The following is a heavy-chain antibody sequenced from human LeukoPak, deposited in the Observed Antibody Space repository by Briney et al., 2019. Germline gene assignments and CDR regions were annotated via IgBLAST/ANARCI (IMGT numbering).Heavy chain of an antibody. CDR1: GGSISSYY. Sequence: SETLSLTCTVSGGSISSYYWSWIRQPPGKGLEWIGYIYYSGSTNYNPSLKSRVTISVDTSKNQFSLKLSSVTAADTAVYYCAREPTVRGYYGMDVWGQGTTVTVSS. V-gene: IGHV4-59*01. CDR3: AREPTVRGYYGMDV. D-gene: IGHD4-11*01. CDR2: IYYSGST. J-gene: IGHJ6*02.